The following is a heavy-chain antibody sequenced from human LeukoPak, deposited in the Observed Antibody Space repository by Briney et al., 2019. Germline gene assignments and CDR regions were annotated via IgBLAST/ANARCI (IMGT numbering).Heavy chain of an antibody. CDR2: IYYSGST. D-gene: IGHD6-13*01. V-gene: IGHV4-39*07. Sequence: SETLSLTCTVSGGSISSSSYYWGWIRQPPGKGLEWIGSIYYSGSTYYNPSLKSRVTISVDTSKNQFSLKLSSVTAADTAVYYCARDGLGSSWSRAYWGQGTLVTVSS. CDR3: ARDGLGSSWSRAY. J-gene: IGHJ4*02. CDR1: GGSISSSSYY.